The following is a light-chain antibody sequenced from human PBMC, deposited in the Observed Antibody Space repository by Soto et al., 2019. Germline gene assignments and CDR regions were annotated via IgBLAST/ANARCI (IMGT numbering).Light chain of an antibody. CDR2: EVS. Sequence: SVLPQPPSSSGSPGQSVTISCTGTSSDVGGYYYVSWYQQHPGKAPKLMIYEVSKRPSGVPDRFSGSKSGNTASLTVSGLQAEDEADYYCSSYAGSNNPGVFGTGTKVTVL. CDR1: SSDVGGYYY. J-gene: IGLJ1*01. CDR3: SSYAGSNNPGV. V-gene: IGLV2-8*01.